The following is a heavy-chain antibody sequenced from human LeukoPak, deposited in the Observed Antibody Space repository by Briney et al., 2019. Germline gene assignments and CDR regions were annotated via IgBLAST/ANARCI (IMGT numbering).Heavy chain of an antibody. CDR2: IYYSGST. Sequence: SETLSLTCTVSGGSISSYYWSWIRQPPGKGLEWIGYIYYSGSTNYHPSLKSRVTISVDTSKNQFSLKLSSVTAADTAVYYCAATRLWFGESLGLHDYWGQGTLVNVSS. J-gene: IGHJ4*02. CDR1: GGSISSYY. D-gene: IGHD3-10*01. V-gene: IGHV4-59*08. CDR3: AATRLWFGESLGLHDY.